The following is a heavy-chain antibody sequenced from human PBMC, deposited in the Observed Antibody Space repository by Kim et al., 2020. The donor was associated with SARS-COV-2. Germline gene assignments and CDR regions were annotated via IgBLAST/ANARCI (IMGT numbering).Heavy chain of an antibody. CDR2: ISSSGSTI. Sequence: GGSLRLSCAASGFTFSSYEMNWVRQAPGKGLEWVSYISSSGSTIYYTDSVKGRFTISRDNAKNSLYLQMNSLRAEDTAVYYCARGGDYYYDREGVFDYWGQGTLVTVSS. V-gene: IGHV3-48*03. CDR3: ARGGDYYYDREGVFDY. CDR1: GFTFSSYE. D-gene: IGHD3-22*01. J-gene: IGHJ4*02.